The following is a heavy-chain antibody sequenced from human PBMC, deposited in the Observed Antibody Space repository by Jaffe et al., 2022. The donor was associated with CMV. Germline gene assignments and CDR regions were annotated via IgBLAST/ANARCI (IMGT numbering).Heavy chain of an antibody. CDR3: ASAYCGGDCYSDGNDYYFDY. CDR2: INPSGGST. Sequence: QVQLVQSGAEVKKPGASVKVSCKASGYTFTSYYMHWVRQAPGQGLEWMGIINPSGGSTSYAQKFQGRVTMTRDTSTSTVYMELSSLRSEDTAVYYCASAYCGGDCYSDGNDYYFDYWGQGTLVTVSS. J-gene: IGHJ4*02. D-gene: IGHD2-21*02. V-gene: IGHV1-46*01. CDR1: GYTFTSYY.